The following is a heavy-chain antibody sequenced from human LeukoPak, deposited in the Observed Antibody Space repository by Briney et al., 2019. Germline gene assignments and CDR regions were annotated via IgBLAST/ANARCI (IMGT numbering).Heavy chain of an antibody. Sequence: GGSLRLSCAASGFTFSDYYMNWIRQAPGKGLEWLSYFSDNSGTRYYADSVKGRFTISRHNAKNSLYLKMNSLRAEDTAVYYCARGLAANDWRVPWGQGTRVTVSS. CDR1: GFTFSDYY. J-gene: IGHJ5*02. D-gene: IGHD2-15*01. CDR3: ARGLAANDWRVP. CDR2: FSDNSGTR. V-gene: IGHV3-11*01.